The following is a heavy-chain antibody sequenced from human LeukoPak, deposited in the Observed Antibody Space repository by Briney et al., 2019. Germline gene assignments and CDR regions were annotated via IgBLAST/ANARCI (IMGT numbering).Heavy chain of an antibody. D-gene: IGHD7-27*01. CDR2: IYYSGST. Sequence: PSETLSLTCTVSGGSISSYYWSWIRQPPGKGLEWIRYIYYSGSTNYNPSLKSRVTISVDTSKNQFSLKLSSVTAADTAVYYCARALGNWGSFDYWGQGTLVTVSS. V-gene: IGHV4-59*01. J-gene: IGHJ4*02. CDR3: ARALGNWGSFDY. CDR1: GGSISSYY.